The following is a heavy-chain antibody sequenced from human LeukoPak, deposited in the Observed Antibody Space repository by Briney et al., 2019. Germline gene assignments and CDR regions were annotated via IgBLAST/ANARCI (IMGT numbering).Heavy chain of an antibody. CDR1: GGSISSHY. V-gene: IGHV4-59*11. CDR3: ARGYYYYMDV. J-gene: IGHJ6*03. Sequence: SETLSLTCTVSGGSISSHYWSWIRQPPGKGLEWIGYIYYSGSTNYNPSLKSRVTISVDTSKNHFSLKLSSVTAADTAVYYCARGYYYYMDVWGKGTTVTVSS. CDR2: IYYSGST.